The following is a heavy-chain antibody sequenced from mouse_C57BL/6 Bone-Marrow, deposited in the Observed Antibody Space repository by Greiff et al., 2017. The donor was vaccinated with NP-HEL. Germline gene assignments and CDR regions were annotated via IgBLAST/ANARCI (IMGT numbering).Heavy chain of an antibody. CDR2: INSDGGST. J-gene: IGHJ4*01. CDR1: EYEFPSHD. CDR3: ARLTLYYGKGYYAMDY. D-gene: IGHD2-1*01. Sequence: DVQLVESGGGLVQPGESLKLSCESNEYEFPSHDMSWVRKTPEKRLELVAAINSDGGSTYYPDTMERRFIISRNNTKKTLYLQMSSLRSEDTALYYCARLTLYYGKGYYAMDYWGQGTSVTVSS. V-gene: IGHV5-2*01.